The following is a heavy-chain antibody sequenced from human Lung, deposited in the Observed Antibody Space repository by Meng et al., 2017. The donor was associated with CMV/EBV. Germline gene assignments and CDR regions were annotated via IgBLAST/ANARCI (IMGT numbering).Heavy chain of an antibody. CDR1: GDSFSSGDYS. V-gene: IGHV4-30-2*01. D-gene: IGHD2-21*01. J-gene: IGHJ4*02. Sequence: AVPGDSFSSGDYSWGWIRQPPGKGLEWIGYIFRTGTTYYNPSLKSRVTLSVDRSNNQFYLKLTAVTAADTAIYYCARFEGPGEGVDYWGQGTLVTVSS. CDR3: ARFEGPGEGVDY. CDR2: IFRTGTT.